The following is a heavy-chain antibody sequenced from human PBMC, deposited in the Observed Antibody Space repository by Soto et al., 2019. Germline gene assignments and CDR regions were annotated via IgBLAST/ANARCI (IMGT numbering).Heavy chain of an antibody. CDR2: IIPIFGTA. D-gene: IGHD3-16*02. V-gene: IGHV1-69*06. Sequence: QVQLVQSGAEVKKPGSSVKVSCKASGGTFSSYAISWVRQAPGQGLEWMGGIIPIFGTANYAQKFQGRVTITANKHTRTAYMEVGSLRSEDTAVYYCAGAGGISGAFDIWGQGTMVTVSS. CDR1: GGTFSSYA. J-gene: IGHJ3*02. CDR3: AGAGGISGAFDI.